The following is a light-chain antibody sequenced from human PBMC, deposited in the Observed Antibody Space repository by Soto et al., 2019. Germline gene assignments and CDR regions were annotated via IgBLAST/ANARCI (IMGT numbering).Light chain of an antibody. CDR2: NVS. CDR3: SSFTDRTTVL. J-gene: IGLJ2*01. Sequence: QSVLTQPASVSGSPGQSITISCTGTSSDVGAYNYVSWYQQHPGKAPKLIIYNVSNRPSGVSNRFSGSKSANTASLTIFGLRAEDEADYYCSSFTDRTTVLFGGGTQLTVL. CDR1: SSDVGAYNY. V-gene: IGLV2-14*01.